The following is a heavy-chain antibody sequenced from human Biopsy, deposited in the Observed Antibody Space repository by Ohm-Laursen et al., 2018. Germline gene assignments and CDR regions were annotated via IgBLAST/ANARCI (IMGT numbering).Heavy chain of an antibody. V-gene: IGHV3-11*01. Sequence: SLRLSCAASGFSFSDYHMAWVRQAPGKGLEWLSYISSSGATIKYADSVKGRFTISRDNAKNSLYLRMNSLRAEDTAVYFCARARDDFVVVPAAFFDFWGQGTLATVSS. D-gene: IGHD2-15*01. J-gene: IGHJ4*02. CDR1: GFSFSDYH. CDR2: ISSSGATI. CDR3: ARARDDFVVVPAAFFDF.